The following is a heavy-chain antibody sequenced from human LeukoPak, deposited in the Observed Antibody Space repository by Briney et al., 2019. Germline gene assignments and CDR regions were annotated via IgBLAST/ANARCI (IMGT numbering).Heavy chain of an antibody. J-gene: IGHJ5*01. CDR1: GFTFSSYS. CDR3: ARDRVPAT. CDR2: ITSSSSTI. V-gene: IGHV3-48*01. Sequence: GGSLRLSCAASGFTFSSYSMNWVRQAPGKGLEWVSYITSSSSTIYYADSVKGRFTISRDNAKNSLFLQMNSLRADYTAVYYCARDRVPATWGHGTLVTVSS. D-gene: IGHD3-10*01.